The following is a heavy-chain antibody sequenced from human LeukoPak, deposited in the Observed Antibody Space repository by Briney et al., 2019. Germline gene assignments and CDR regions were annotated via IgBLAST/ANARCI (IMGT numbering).Heavy chain of an antibody. Sequence: PGGSLRLSCAASGFTFSRHGMSWVRQAPGKGLEWVAYIRHDGNSRHHVDSVEGRFTISRDNAKNSLYLQMNSLRVEDTAVYYCARFGDPSTTLDYWGQGTRVTVSS. CDR3: ARFGDPSTTLDY. D-gene: IGHD3-16*01. CDR2: IRHDGNSR. CDR1: GFTFSRHG. J-gene: IGHJ4*02. V-gene: IGHV3-7*01.